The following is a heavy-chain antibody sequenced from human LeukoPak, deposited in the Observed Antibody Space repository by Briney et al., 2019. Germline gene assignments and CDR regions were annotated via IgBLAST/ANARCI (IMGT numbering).Heavy chain of an antibody. J-gene: IGHJ4*02. D-gene: IGHD1-26*01. CDR2: VHLSGAT. Sequence: PSETLSLTFAVSGGSITTTNWWIWVRQHPGKGLEWIGEVHLSGATNYNPSLESRVSMSIDKSKNHLSLEVTSVTAADTAIYYCTRESGAFSPFGFWGQGTLLTVSS. CDR1: GGSITTTNW. V-gene: IGHV4-4*02. CDR3: TRESGAFSPFGF.